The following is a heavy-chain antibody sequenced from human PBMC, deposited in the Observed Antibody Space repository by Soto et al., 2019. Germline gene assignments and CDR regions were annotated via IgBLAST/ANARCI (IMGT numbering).Heavy chain of an antibody. CDR2: ISGSGGRT. CDR1: GFTLSNYA. CDR3: AKDRFDYGDYGWFDP. D-gene: IGHD4-17*01. Sequence: EVQLLESGGGLLQPGGSLRLSCAASGFTLSNYAMRWVRQAPWKGLEWVSSISGSGGRTYYADSVKGRFTISRDTSKNTLYLEVNSLRAEDTAVYYCAKDRFDYGDYGWFDPWGQGTLVTVSS. V-gene: IGHV3-23*01. J-gene: IGHJ5*02.